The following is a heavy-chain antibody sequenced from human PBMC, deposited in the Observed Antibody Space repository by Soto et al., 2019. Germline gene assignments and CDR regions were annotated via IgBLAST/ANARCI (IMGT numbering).Heavy chain of an antibody. Sequence: SETLSLTCAVSGGSISSSNWWSWVRQPPGKGLEWIGEIYHSGSTNYNPSLKSRVTISVDTSKNQFSLKLSSVTAADTAVYYCASGYHYYDSSGYYYQGYYFDYWGQGTLVTVSS. CDR1: GGSISSSNW. CDR2: IYHSGST. D-gene: IGHD3-22*01. V-gene: IGHV4-4*02. J-gene: IGHJ4*02. CDR3: ASGYHYYDSSGYYYQGYYFDY.